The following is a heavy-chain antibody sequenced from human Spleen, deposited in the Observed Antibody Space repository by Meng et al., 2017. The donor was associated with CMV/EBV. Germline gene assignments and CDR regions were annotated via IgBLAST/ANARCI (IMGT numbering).Heavy chain of an antibody. CDR3: ARTHYDFWSGYPNWFDP. Sequence: SISSSSYYWGCIRQPPGKGLEWIGRIYYSGRTYYNPSLKSRVTISVDTSKNQFSLKLSSVTAADTAVYYCARTHYDFWSGYPNWFDPWGQGTLVTVSS. D-gene: IGHD3-3*01. CDR1: SISSSSYY. CDR2: IYYSGRT. J-gene: IGHJ5*02. V-gene: IGHV4-39*07.